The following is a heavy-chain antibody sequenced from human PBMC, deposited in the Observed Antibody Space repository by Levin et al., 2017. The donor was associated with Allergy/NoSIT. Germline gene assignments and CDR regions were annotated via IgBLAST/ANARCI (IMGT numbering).Heavy chain of an antibody. CDR3: ARGGPPNYDYNWGSYRDGYFDY. V-gene: IGHV3-49*04. D-gene: IGHD3-16*02. J-gene: IGHJ4*02. CDR2: IRNKAHGGTT. Sequence: GESLKISCTGSGSIFGDYAMSWVRQAPGKGLEWVGFIRNKAHGGTTEYAASVKGRLTISRDDSKSIAYLQMNSLKTEDTAVYFCARGGPPNYDYNWGSYRDGYFDYWGQGTLVTVSS. CDR1: GSIFGDYA.